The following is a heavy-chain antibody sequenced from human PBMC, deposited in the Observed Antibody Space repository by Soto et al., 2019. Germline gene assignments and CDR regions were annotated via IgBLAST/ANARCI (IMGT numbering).Heavy chain of an antibody. CDR3: VRGSILITTAGAGGMAV. CDR1: GGSISNDAYY. V-gene: IGHV4-31*03. D-gene: IGHD6-13*01. CDR2: IYYSGGT. J-gene: IGHJ6*02. Sequence: PSETLSLTCTVSGGSISNDAYYWSWIRQHPGKGLEWIGYIYYSGGTNYNPSLTSRITISVDTSKNQFSLKLSSVTAADTAVYYCVRGSILITTAGAGGMAVWGQGTKVTAP.